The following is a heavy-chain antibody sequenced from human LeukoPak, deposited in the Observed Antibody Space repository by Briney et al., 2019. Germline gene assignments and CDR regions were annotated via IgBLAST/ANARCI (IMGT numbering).Heavy chain of an antibody. CDR1: GSTFSSYE. J-gene: IGHJ4*02. CDR3: ARFAYCSSTSCLDY. Sequence: GGFLRLSCAASGSTFSSYEMNWVRQAPGKGLEWVSYISSSGSTIYYADSVKGRFTISRDNAKNSLYLQMNSLRAEDTAVYYCARFAYCSSTSCLDYWGQGTLVTVSS. V-gene: IGHV3-48*03. CDR2: ISSSGSTI. D-gene: IGHD2-2*01.